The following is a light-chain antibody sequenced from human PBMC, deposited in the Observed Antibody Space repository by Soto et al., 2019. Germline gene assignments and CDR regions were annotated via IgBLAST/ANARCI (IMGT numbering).Light chain of an antibody. CDR3: SSYTSSSAVV. J-gene: IGLJ2*01. CDR2: DVS. CDR1: SSDVGGYNY. V-gene: IGLV2-14*01. Sequence: QSALTQPASVSGSPGQSITISCTGTSSDVGGYNYVSWYLQHPGKAPKLMIYDVSNRPSGVSNRFSGSKSGNTASLTISGLQAEDEADYYCSSYTSSSAVVFGAGTKVTVL.